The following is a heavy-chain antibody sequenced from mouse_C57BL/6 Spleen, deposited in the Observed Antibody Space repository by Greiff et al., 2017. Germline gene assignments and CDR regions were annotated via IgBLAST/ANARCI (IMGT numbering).Heavy chain of an antibody. CDR1: GYTFTDYN. Sequence: VQLQQSGPELVKPGASVKIPCKASGYTFTDYNMDWVKQSHGKSLEWIGDINPNNGGTIYNQKFKGKATLTVDKSSSTAYMELRSLTSEDTAVYYCARGYDVFAYWGQGTLVTVSA. D-gene: IGHD2-14*01. CDR2: INPNNGGT. J-gene: IGHJ3*01. V-gene: IGHV1-18*01. CDR3: ARGYDVFAY.